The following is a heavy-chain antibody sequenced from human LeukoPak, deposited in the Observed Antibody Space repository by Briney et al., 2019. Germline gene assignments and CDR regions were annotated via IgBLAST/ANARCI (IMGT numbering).Heavy chain of an antibody. Sequence: SETLSLTCTVSGYSISSGYYWGWIRQPPGKGLEWIRSIYHSGSTYYNPSLKSRVTISVDTSKNQFSLKLSSVTAADTAVYYCASPWELPDAFDIWGQGTMVTVSS. CDR3: ASPWELPDAFDI. CDR1: GYSISSGYY. V-gene: IGHV4-38-2*02. CDR2: IYHSGST. D-gene: IGHD1-26*01. J-gene: IGHJ3*02.